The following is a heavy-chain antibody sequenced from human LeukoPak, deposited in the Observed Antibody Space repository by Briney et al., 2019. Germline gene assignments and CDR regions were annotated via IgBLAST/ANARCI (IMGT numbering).Heavy chain of an antibody. D-gene: IGHD3-22*01. Sequence: SDTLFLTCAVYGGSFSGYYWSWIRQPPGKGLEWIGEINHSGSTNYNPSLKSRVTISVGTSKNQSSLKLSSVTAADTAVYYCASPKDYYDSSGYYRWGQGTLVTVSS. V-gene: IGHV4-34*01. CDR2: INHSGST. J-gene: IGHJ5*02. CDR3: ASPKDYYDSSGYYR. CDR1: GGSFSGYY.